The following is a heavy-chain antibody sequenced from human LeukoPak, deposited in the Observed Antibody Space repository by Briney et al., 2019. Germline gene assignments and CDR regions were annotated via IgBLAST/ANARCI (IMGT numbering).Heavy chain of an antibody. J-gene: IGHJ4*02. V-gene: IGHV3-53*01. CDR2: IYSGGST. Sequence: PGGSLRLSCAASGFSFSTYGMHWVRQAPGKGLEWVSVIYSGGSTYYADSVKGRFTISRDNSKNTLYLQMNSLRAEDTAVYYCARGWQKGFFDYWGQGTLVTVSS. CDR1: GFSFSTYG. CDR3: ARGWQKGFFDY.